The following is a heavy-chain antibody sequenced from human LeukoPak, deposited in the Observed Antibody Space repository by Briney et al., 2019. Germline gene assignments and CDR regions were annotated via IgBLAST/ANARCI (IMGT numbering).Heavy chain of an antibody. J-gene: IGHJ4*02. CDR2: TYYRSQWYD. D-gene: IGHD5-18*01. CDR3: ARGQYTAFDQ. Sequence: SQTLSLTCALSGDSVSSYSVAWNWIRHSPSRGLEWLGRTYYRSQWYDSYAVSVKSRITINPETSKNELPLQLNSVAPEDTAVYYCARGQYTAFDQWGQGTLVTVSS. V-gene: IGHV6-1*01. CDR1: GDSVSSYSVA.